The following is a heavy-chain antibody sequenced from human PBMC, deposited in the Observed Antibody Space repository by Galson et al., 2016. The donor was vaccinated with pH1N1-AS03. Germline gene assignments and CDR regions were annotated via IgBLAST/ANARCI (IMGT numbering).Heavy chain of an antibody. CDR2: IRTGSSFR. V-gene: IGHV3-21*01. J-gene: IGHJ3*01. CDR1: GLTFSRFG. CDR3: ARGDLAAEIPHGLDL. D-gene: IGHD2-15*01. Sequence: SLRLSCAASGLTFSRFGMNWVRQAPGKGLEWVSSIRTGSSFRYYAASVEGRFTISRDDAKNSMFLQMNSLRAEDTAVYYCARGDLAAEIPHGLDLWGPGTMVTVSS.